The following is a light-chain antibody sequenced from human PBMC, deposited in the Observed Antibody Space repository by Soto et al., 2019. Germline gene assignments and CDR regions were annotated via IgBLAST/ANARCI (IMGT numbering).Light chain of an antibody. J-gene: IGKJ1*01. Sequence: IQLTQSPSSLSASVGDRVTITCRASPDISTYLAWYQQNPGRAPKLLIYLASNLHTGVPSRFSGSGSGTYFTLTGLSRLAEDVATYYCYERGSDSQLTFGQGTSVEI. CDR2: LAS. CDR3: YERGSDSQLT. V-gene: IGKV1-9*01. CDR1: PDISTY.